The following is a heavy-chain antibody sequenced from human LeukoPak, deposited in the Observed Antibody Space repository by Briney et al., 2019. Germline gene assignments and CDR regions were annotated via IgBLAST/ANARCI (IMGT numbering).Heavy chain of an antibody. Sequence: ASVKVSCKASGYTFTVYYMHWVRQAPGQGLEWMGWINPNSGGTNYAQKFQGRVTMTRDTSISTAYMELSRLRSDDTAVYYCARAVYSSGWLDDYWGQGTLVTVSS. V-gene: IGHV1-2*02. CDR3: ARAVYSSGWLDDY. CDR2: INPNSGGT. CDR1: GYTFTVYY. J-gene: IGHJ4*02. D-gene: IGHD6-19*01.